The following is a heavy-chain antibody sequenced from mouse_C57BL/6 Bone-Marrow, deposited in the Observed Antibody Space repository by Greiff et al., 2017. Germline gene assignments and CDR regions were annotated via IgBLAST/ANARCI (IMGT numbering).Heavy chain of an antibody. J-gene: IGHJ4*01. CDR3: ARSRLRYYAMDY. CDR1: GYTFTDYY. CDR2: IYPGSGNT. Sequence: VQLQQSGAELVRPGASVKLSCKASGYTFTDYYINWVKQRPGQGLEWIARIYPGSGNTYYNEKFKGKATLTAEKSSSTAYMRLSSLTSEDSAVYFCARSRLRYYAMDYWGQGTSVTVSS. D-gene: IGHD1-1*01. V-gene: IGHV1-76*01.